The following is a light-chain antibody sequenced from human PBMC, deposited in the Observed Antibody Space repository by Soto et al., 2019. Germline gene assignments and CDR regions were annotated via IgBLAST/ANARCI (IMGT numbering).Light chain of an antibody. Sequence: DIQMTQSPSPLSASVGDRVTITCRASQTISTYLNWYQQKPGKAPKLLIYGASSLQSGVPSRFSGSGSGTDFTLTISSLQPEDFGTYYCQQSFSTPRTFGQGTMVDIK. J-gene: IGKJ1*01. V-gene: IGKV1-39*01. CDR1: QTISTY. CDR3: QQSFSTPRT. CDR2: GAS.